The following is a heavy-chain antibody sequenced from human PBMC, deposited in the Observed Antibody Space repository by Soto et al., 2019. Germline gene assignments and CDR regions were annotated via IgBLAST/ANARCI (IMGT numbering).Heavy chain of an antibody. Sequence: QVQLQESGPGLVKPSQTLSLTCTVSGGSISSGGYYWSWIRQHPGKGLEWIGYIYYSGSTYYNPSLKSRVTIAVDTSKNQFSLKLSSVTAADTAVYYCAREGGDSGYEPDFDYWGQGTLVTVSS. CDR1: GGSISSGGYY. J-gene: IGHJ4*02. D-gene: IGHD5-12*01. V-gene: IGHV4-31*03. CDR3: AREGGDSGYEPDFDY. CDR2: IYYSGST.